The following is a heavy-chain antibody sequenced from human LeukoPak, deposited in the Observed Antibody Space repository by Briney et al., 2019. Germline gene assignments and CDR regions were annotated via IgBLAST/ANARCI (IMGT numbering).Heavy chain of an antibody. CDR2: IYYSGST. CDR1: GGSISSGGYY. J-gene: IGHJ4*02. V-gene: IGHV4-31*03. Sequence: SETLSLTCTVSGGSISSGGYYWSWIRQHPGKGLEWIGYIYYSGSTYYNPSLKSRVTISVDTSKNQFSLKLSSVTAADTAVYYCARKLRSGSYYLGAWGYFDYWGQGTLVTVSS. D-gene: IGHD1-26*01. CDR3: ARKLRSGSYYLGAWGYFDY.